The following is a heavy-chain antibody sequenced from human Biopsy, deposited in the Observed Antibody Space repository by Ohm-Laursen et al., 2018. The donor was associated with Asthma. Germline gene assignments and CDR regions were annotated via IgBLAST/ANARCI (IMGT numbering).Heavy chain of an antibody. CDR1: GLSSSAYY. D-gene: IGHD3-3*01. CDR2: SDHRGNT. J-gene: IGHJ6*02. CDR3: ARGPEWSGLDI. V-gene: IGHV4-34*01. Sequence: GTLSLTCSMYGLSSSAYYWTWIRQTPGKGLEWIGESDHRGNTNTNATLKSRVTISKAKSANEFSLKMKSVTAADTAIYYCARGPEWSGLDIWGQGTTVTISS.